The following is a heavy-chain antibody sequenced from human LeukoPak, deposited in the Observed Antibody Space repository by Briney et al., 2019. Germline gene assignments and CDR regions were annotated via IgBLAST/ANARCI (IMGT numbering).Heavy chain of an antibody. CDR3: AREGSQSASGTYPGND. D-gene: IGHD1-26*01. V-gene: IGHV3-7*01. CDR2: TIQDGSEK. J-gene: IGHJ4*02. CDR1: GFPFNHFH. Sequence: GGSLRLSCAASGFPFNHFHMSWVRQAPGKGLEWVANTIQDGSEKYYVDSVKGRFTISRDNAKNSLYLQMNSLRAEDTAVYYCAREGSQSASGTYPGNDWGQGTLVTVSS.